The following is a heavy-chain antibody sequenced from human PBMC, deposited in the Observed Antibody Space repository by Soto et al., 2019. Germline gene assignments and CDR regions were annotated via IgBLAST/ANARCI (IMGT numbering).Heavy chain of an antibody. Sequence: GGSLRLSCAASGFSFDDFTMHWVRQAPGKGLEWVSLINWDGTATYYTDSVKGRFTISRDNRKNSLYLQMNRLGPEDTALYYCAKDFCSRTNCYPAPMLYHYHRMEVSGQGTTVTV. D-gene: IGHD2-2*01. CDR1: GFSFDDFT. J-gene: IGHJ6*02. V-gene: IGHV3-43*01. CDR3: AKDFCSRTNCYPAPMLYHYHRMEV. CDR2: INWDGTAT.